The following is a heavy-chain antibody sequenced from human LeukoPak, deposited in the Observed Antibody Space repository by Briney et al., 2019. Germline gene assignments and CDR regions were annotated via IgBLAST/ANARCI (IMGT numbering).Heavy chain of an antibody. V-gene: IGHV4-34*01. CDR3: ARARNLGYCSSTSCSGHMDV. J-gene: IGHJ6*03. Sequence: SETLSLTCAVYGGSFSGYYWSWLRQPPGKGVEGIGEINHRGSNNYDPSIKRRVTISRDTSKNQFSLKLNSVTAADTAVYCCARARNLGYCSSTSCSGHMDVWGKGTTVTVSS. CDR1: GGSFSGYY. D-gene: IGHD2-2*01. CDR2: INHRGSN.